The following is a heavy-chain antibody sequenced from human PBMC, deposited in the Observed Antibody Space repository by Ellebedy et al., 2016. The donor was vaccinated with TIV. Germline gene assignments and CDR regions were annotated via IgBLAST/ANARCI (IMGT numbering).Heavy chain of an antibody. J-gene: IGHJ4*02. V-gene: IGHV1-18*04. Sequence: ASVKVSCKASGYTFTNYGISWVRQAPGQGLEWMGGIIPILGIANYAQKLQGRVTMTTDTSTSTAYMELRSLRSDDTAVYYCARGFGRFDYWGQGTLVTVSS. CDR2: IIPILGIA. CDR1: GYTFTNYG. CDR3: ARGFGRFDY. D-gene: IGHD3-10*01.